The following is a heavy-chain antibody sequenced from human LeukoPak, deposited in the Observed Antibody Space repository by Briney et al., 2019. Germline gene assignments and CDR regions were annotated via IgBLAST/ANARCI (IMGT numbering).Heavy chain of an antibody. V-gene: IGHV4-34*01. J-gene: IGHJ4*02. D-gene: IGHD2-2*01. CDR2: INHSGST. CDR1: GGSFSGYY. CDR3: ARDLYQLLPPAEC. Sequence: PSETLSLTCAVYGGSFSGYYWSWIRQPPGKGLEWIGEINHSGSTNYNPSLMSRVTISVDTSKNQFSLKLSSVTAADTAVYYCARDLYQLLPPAECWGQGTLVTVSS.